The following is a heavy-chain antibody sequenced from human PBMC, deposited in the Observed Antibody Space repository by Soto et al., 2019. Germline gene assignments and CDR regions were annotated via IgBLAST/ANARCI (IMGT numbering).Heavy chain of an antibody. Sequence: GRSLRLSCAASGFTFSTYAMHWVRQSPGKGLEWISVISYDIEKKLYADSVRGRFTISRDNSKNTVYLHMASLRDEDTAVYYCATAHSPKYNDPGAPYTQVDYWGQGSL. J-gene: IGHJ4*02. V-gene: IGHV3-30*04. CDR3: ATAHSPKYNDPGAPYTQVDY. CDR1: GFTFSTYA. D-gene: IGHD1-1*01. CDR2: ISYDIEKK.